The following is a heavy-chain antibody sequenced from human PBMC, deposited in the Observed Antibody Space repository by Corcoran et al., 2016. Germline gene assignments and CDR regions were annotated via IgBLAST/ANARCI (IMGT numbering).Heavy chain of an antibody. D-gene: IGHD1-26*01. CDR1: GFTFSNAW. J-gene: IGHJ4*02. Sequence: EVQLVESGGGLVKPGGSLRLSCAASGFTFSNAWMNWVRQAPGKGLEWVGRIKSKTDGGTTDYAAPVKGRFTISRDDSKNTLYLQMNSLKTEDTAVYYCTTDFGVRVGASSSDYWGQGTLVTVSS. V-gene: IGHV3-15*07. CDR2: IKSKTDGGTT. CDR3: TTDFGVRVGASSSDY.